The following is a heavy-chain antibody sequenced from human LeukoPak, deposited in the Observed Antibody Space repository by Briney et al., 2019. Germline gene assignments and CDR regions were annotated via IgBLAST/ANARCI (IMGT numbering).Heavy chain of an antibody. CDR2: ISYDGSSK. D-gene: IGHD4/OR15-4a*01. V-gene: IGHV3-30*03. CDR1: GFTFSSYG. CDR3: ARGSMTLTDN. J-gene: IGHJ4*02. Sequence: GGSLRLSCAASGFTFSSYGMHWVRRAPGKGLEWVALISYDGSSKYYADSVKGRFTISRDNSKNTLYLQMNSLRPEDTAVYYCARGSMTLTDNWGQGTLVTVSS.